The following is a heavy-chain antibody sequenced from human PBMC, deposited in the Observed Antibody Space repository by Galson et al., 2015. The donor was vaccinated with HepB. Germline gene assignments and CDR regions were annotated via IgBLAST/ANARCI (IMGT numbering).Heavy chain of an antibody. CDR3: ARDILVDSSSWYPTYYYYGMDV. Sequence: SLRLSCAASGFTFSSYGMNWVRQAPGKGLEWVSSISSSSSYIYYADSVKGRFTISRDNAKNSLYLQMNSLRAEDTAVYYCARDILVDSSSWYPTYYYYGMDVWGQGTTVTVSS. CDR2: ISSSSSYI. J-gene: IGHJ6*02. CDR1: GFTFSSYG. D-gene: IGHD6-13*01. V-gene: IGHV3-21*01.